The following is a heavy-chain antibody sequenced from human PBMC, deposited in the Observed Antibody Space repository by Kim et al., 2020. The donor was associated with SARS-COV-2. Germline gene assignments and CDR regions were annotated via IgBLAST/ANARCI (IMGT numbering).Heavy chain of an antibody. CDR1: GYTFTSYG. Sequence: ASVKVSCKASGYTFTSYGISWVRQAPGQGLEWMGWISAYNGNTNYAQKLQGRVTMTTDTSTSTAYMELRSLRSDDTAVYYCARLAHSSGLLRRGWFDPWGQGTLVTVSS. CDR3: ARLAHSSGLLRRGWFDP. CDR2: ISAYNGNT. D-gene: IGHD3-22*01. V-gene: IGHV1-18*04. J-gene: IGHJ5*02.